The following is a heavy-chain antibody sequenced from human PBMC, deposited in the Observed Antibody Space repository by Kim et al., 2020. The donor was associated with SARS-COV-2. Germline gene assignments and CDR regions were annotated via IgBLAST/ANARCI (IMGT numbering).Heavy chain of an antibody. CDR3: ARGGVLLWFGELVDY. D-gene: IGHD3-10*01. J-gene: IGHJ4*02. V-gene: IGHV1-3*01. Sequence: QKLQGRDTITRDTSASTAYMELSSLRSEDTAVYYCARGGVLLWFGELVDYWGQGTLVTVSS.